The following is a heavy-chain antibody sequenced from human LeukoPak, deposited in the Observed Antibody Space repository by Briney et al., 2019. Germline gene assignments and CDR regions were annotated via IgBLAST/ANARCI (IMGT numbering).Heavy chain of an antibody. CDR3: ARWGYCSGGSCYATDRFYVY. D-gene: IGHD2-15*01. V-gene: IGHV1-2*02. J-gene: IGHJ4*02. CDR1: GYTFTGYY. CDR2: INPNRGGT. Sequence: ASVKVSCKASGYTFTGYYMNWGRQAPGQGLEWMGWINPNRGGTNYAQKFQGRVTMTRDTSISTAYMELSRLRSDDTAVYCCARWGYCSGGSCYATDRFYVYWGQGTLVTVSS.